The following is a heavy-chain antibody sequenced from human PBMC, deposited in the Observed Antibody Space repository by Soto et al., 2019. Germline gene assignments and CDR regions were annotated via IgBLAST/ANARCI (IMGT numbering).Heavy chain of an antibody. V-gene: IGHV3-23*01. CDR1: GFTFSSYA. J-gene: IGHJ4*02. D-gene: IGHD3-10*01. CDR2: ISGSGGST. Sequence: GGSLRLSCAASGFTFSSYAMSWVRQAPGKGLEWVSAISGSGGSTYYADSVKGRFTISRDNSKNTLYLQMNSLRAEDTAVYYCAKSWSGSGSYLKTTFFDYWGQGTLVTVSS. CDR3: AKSWSGSGSYLKTTFFDY.